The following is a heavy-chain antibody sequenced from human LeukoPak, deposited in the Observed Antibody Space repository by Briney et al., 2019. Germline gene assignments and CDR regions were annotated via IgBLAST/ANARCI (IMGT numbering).Heavy chain of an antibody. D-gene: IGHD3-10*01. CDR1: GFTFSSYW. CDR3: ARDGGDMVRGVMFDY. Sequence: GGSLRLSCAASGFTFSSYWMSWVRQAPGKGLEWVANIKQDGSEKYYVDSVKGRFTISRDNAKNSLYLQMNSLRAEDTAVYYCARDGGDMVRGVMFDYWGQGTLVTVSS. V-gene: IGHV3-7*01. CDR2: IKQDGSEK. J-gene: IGHJ4*02.